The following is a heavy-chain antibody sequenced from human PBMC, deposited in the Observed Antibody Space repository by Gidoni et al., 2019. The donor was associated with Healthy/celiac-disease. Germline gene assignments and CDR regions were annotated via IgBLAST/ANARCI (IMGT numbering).Heavy chain of an antibody. Sequence: EVQLVESGGALVQLGRSLRSSCASFEFTLDDYAMHWSRQAPGKVLEWVSGISWNSGSIGYADSVKCRFTISRDNAKNSLYLQMNSLGAEDTALYYWAKDMKVGRSLGYCSGGSCPRGYYYYGMDVWGQGTTVTVSS. CDR2: ISWNSGSI. J-gene: IGHJ6*02. V-gene: IGHV3-9*01. CDR1: EFTLDDYA. CDR3: AKDMKVGRSLGYCSGGSCPRGYYYYGMDV. D-gene: IGHD2-15*01.